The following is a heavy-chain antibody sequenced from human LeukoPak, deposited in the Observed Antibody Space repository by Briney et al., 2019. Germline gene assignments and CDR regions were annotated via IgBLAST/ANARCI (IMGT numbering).Heavy chain of an antibody. D-gene: IGHD6-13*01. CDR1: GGSISSSSYY. CDR2: IYYSGST. Sequence: SETLSLTCTVSGGSISSSSYYWGWIRQPPGKGLEWIGSIYYSGSTYYNPSLKSRVTISVDTSKNQFSLKLSSVTAADTAVYYCARVVAYSSSSHWFDPWDQGTLVTVSS. V-gene: IGHV4-39*07. CDR3: ARVVAYSSSSHWFDP. J-gene: IGHJ5*02.